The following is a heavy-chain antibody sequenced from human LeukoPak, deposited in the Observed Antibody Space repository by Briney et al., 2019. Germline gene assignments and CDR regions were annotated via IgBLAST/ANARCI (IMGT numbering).Heavy chain of an antibody. Sequence: PGGSLRLSCEASGFTFSSYGMHWVRQAPGKGLEWVALIWHDGSDKYYADSVKGRFTISRDNSKNTLYVQMNSLRAEDTAVYYCARGPTGTYDFWGQGTLVTVPS. V-gene: IGHV3-33*01. J-gene: IGHJ4*02. CDR2: IWHDGSDK. CDR3: ARGPTGTYDF. D-gene: IGHD4-17*01. CDR1: GFTFSSYG.